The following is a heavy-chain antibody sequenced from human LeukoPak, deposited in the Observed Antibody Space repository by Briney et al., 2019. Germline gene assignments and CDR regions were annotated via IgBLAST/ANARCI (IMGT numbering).Heavy chain of an antibody. V-gene: IGHV3-30*18. Sequence: GRSLRLSCVASGFTFNNYGMHWVRQAPGKGLEWVAVISYDGSNEYYGDSVKGRFTISRENSENTLYLQMNSLGAEDTPVYYCAKDMDCRRINRHSATYFDYWGQGTPVTASS. CDR2: ISYDGSNE. CDR3: AKDMDCRRINRHSATYFDY. CDR1: GFTFNNYG. J-gene: IGHJ4*02. D-gene: IGHD2-15*01.